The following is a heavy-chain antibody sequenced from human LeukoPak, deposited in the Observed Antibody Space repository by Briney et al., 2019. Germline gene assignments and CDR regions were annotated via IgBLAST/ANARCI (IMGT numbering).Heavy chain of an antibody. Sequence: GGSLRLSCAASGFTFSNYAMSWVRQAPGKGLEWVSAISGSGGSTYYADSVKGRFTISRDNSKNTLYLQMNSLRAEDTAVYFCAKYCSGGSCYSGMDVWGHGTTVTVSS. D-gene: IGHD2-15*01. CDR1: GFTFSNYA. V-gene: IGHV3-23*01. CDR3: AKYCSGGSCYSGMDV. J-gene: IGHJ6*02. CDR2: ISGSGGST.